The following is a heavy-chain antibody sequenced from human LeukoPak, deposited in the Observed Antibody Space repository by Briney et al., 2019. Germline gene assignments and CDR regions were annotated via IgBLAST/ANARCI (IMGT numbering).Heavy chain of an antibody. V-gene: IGHV1-8*01. D-gene: IGHD3-22*01. J-gene: IGHJ5*02. CDR1: GYTFTSYD. Sequence: ASMKVSCKASGYTFTSYDINWVRQATGQGLEWMGWMNPNSGNTGYAQKFQGRVTMTRNTSISTAYMELSSLRSEDTAVYYCARYYYDNSGYLNWFDPWGQGTLVTVSS. CDR2: MNPNSGNT. CDR3: ARYYYDNSGYLNWFDP.